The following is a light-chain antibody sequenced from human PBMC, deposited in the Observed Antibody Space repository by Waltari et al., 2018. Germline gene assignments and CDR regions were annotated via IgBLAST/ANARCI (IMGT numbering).Light chain of an antibody. Sequence: IVLTQPPATLSVLSGERATPPCRASQTVGSNLAWYQQQPGQLPRFLIYSASTSDTAIPPRFSSGGSGTEYTLTISSLQSEDFAVYYCQQYNNWPQTFGQGTKVEIK. CDR2: SAS. CDR3: QQYNNWPQT. V-gene: IGKV3-15*01. CDR1: QTVGSN. J-gene: IGKJ1*01.